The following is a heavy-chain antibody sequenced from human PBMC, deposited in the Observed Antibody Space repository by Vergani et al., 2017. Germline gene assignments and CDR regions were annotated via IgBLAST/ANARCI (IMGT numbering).Heavy chain of an antibody. CDR3: ARVGYCSGGSCYSFDY. J-gene: IGHJ4*02. CDR1: GGSSSGYY. V-gene: IGHV4-34*01. D-gene: IGHD2-15*01. CDR2: INHSGST. Sequence: QVQLQQWGAGLLKPSETLSLTCAVYGGSSSGYYWSWIRQPPGKGLEWIGEINHSGSTNYNPSLKSRVTISVDTSKNQFSLKLSSVTAADTAVYYCARVGYCSGGSCYSFDYWGQGTLVTVSS.